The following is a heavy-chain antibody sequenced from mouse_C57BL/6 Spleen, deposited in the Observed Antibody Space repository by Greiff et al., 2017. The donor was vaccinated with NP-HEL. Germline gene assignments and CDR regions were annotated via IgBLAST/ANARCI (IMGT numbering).Heavy chain of an antibody. Sequence: EVQLQESGPELVKPGASVKISCKASGYSFTDYNMNWVKQSNGKSLEWIGVINPNYGTTSYNQKFKGKATLTVDQSSSTAYMQLNSLTSEDSAVYYCARSYYYGSSYGENYAMDYWGQGTSVTVSS. J-gene: IGHJ4*01. V-gene: IGHV1-39*01. CDR2: INPNYGTT. CDR3: ARSYYYGSSYGENYAMDY. CDR1: GYSFTDYN. D-gene: IGHD1-1*01.